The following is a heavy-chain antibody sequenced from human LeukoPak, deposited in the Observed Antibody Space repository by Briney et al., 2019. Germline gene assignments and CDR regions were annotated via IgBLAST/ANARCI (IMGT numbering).Heavy chain of an antibody. CDR2: INHSGST. Sequence: SETLSLTCAVYGGSFSGYYWSWIRQPPGKGLEWIGEINHSGSTNYYTSLTRRVTISVDTSKNQFSLKLSSVTAADTAVYYCARSLDYWGRGNLVTVSS. CDR1: GGSFSGYY. J-gene: IGHJ4*02. CDR3: ARSLDY. V-gene: IGHV4-34*01.